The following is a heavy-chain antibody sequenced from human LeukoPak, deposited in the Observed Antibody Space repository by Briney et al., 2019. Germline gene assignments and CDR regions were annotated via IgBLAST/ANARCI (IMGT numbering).Heavy chain of an antibody. CDR1: GGSISSQY. V-gene: IGHV4-59*11. J-gene: IGHJ5*02. CDR3: AREGGYSSGWYDSREGWFDP. Sequence: SETLSLTCTVSGGSISSQYWSWIRQPPGKGLEWIGYSYYTGSTNYNPSLKSRVTISVDTSKNQFSLRLSSVTAADTAVYYCAREGGYSSGWYDSREGWFDPWGQGTLVTVSS. CDR2: SYYTGST. D-gene: IGHD6-19*01.